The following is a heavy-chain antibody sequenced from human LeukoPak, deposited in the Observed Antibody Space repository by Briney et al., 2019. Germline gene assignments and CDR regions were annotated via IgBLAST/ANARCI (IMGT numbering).Heavy chain of an antibody. Sequence: GESLKISCKSSGYTFTNYWIGWVRQMPGEGLEWMGIIYPGDSDTRYSPSFQGQVTISADKSISAAYLQWSSLQASDTAMYYCARLPSRSCSSSSCYVVDYWGQGTLVTVSS. D-gene: IGHD2-2*01. V-gene: IGHV5-51*01. CDR3: ARLPSRSCSSSSCYVVDY. CDR1: GYTFTNYW. CDR2: IYPGDSDT. J-gene: IGHJ4*02.